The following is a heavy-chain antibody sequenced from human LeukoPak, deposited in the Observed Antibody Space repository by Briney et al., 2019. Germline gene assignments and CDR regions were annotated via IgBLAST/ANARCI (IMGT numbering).Heavy chain of an antibody. CDR3: ARLQQIVGATWFDP. CDR1: GGSISTYH. J-gene: IGHJ5*02. CDR2: IYYSGST. D-gene: IGHD1-26*01. Sequence: PSETLSLTCTVSGGSISTYHWSWIRQPPGKGLEWIGYIYYSGSTNYNPSLKSRVTISLDTSKNQFSLKLTSATATDTAVYYCARLQQIVGATWFDPWGQGTLVTVSS. V-gene: IGHV4-59*08.